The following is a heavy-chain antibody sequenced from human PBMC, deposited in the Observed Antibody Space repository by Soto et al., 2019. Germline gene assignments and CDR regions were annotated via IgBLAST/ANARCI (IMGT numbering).Heavy chain of an antibody. V-gene: IGHV5-10-1*01. Sequence: GEPLKVSCKGSGYSFTSYWISWVRQMPGKGLEWMGRIDPSDSYTNYSPSFQGHVTISADKSISTAYLQWSSLKASDTAMYYCARHFGADNWFDPWGQGTLVTVSS. CDR3: ARHFGADNWFDP. CDR1: GYSFTSYW. J-gene: IGHJ5*02. CDR2: IDPSDSYT. D-gene: IGHD1-26*01.